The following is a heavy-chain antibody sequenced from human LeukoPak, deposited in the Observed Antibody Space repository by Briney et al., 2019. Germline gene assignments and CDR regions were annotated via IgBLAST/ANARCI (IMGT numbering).Heavy chain of an antibody. D-gene: IGHD5-24*01. CDR1: GFTFNNYG. CDR3: ARDDGWFDP. CDR2: IRYNGNNQ. J-gene: IGHJ5*02. Sequence: GSLRLSCAASGFTFNNYGMHWVRQAPGKGLEWVAFIRYNGNNQYYADSVKGRFTISRDNSKNTLYLQMNSLKGDDTAVYYCARDDGWFDPWGQGTLVTVSS. V-gene: IGHV3-30*02.